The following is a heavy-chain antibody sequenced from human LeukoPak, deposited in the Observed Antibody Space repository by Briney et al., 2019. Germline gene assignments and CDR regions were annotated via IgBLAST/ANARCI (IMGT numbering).Heavy chain of an antibody. D-gene: IGHD6-13*01. CDR3: ARLFRRIAAAGIPLGY. CDR2: INPNSGGT. Sequence: GASVKVSCKASGYTFTGYYMHWVRQAPGQGLEWMGWINPNSGGTNYAQKFQGRVTMTRDTSISTAYMELSRLRSDDTAVYYCARLFRRIAAAGIPLGYWGQGTLVTVSS. CDR1: GYTFTGYY. J-gene: IGHJ4*02. V-gene: IGHV1-2*02.